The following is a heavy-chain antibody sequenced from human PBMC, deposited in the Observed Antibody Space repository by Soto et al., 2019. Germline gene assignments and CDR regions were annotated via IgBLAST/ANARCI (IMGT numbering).Heavy chain of an antibody. CDR1: GFTFINYA. CDR2: ISGGGDRT. J-gene: IGHJ2*01. V-gene: IGHV3-23*01. D-gene: IGHD2-2*01. CDR3: ARKVLGSTSRPDWWYFYL. Sequence: EVQLLESGGGLVQPGGSLRLSCVGSGFTFINYAMNWVRQPPGKGLEWVSTISGGGDRTFDADTVKGRFTISRDNSKNTVNLQMNSLRADATAVYYCARKVLGSTSRPDWWYFYLWGCGTLVTVSS.